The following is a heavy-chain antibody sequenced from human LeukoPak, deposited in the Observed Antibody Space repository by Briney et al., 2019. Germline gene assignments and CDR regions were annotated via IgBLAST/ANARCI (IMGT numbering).Heavy chain of an antibody. CDR2: IWYDGSDK. D-gene: IGHD6-25*01. CDR3: ARDRSSAFDY. J-gene: IGHJ4*02. CDR1: GFTFSTYG. Sequence: GRSLRLSCAASGFTFSTYGMHWVRQAPGKGLEWVAVIWYDGSDKYYADSVKGRFTISRDNSKNTLYLQVNSLRAEDTAVYYCARDRSSAFDYWGQGTLVTVSS. V-gene: IGHV3-33*08.